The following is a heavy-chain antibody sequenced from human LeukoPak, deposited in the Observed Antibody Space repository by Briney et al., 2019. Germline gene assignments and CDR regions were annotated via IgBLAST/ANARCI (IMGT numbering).Heavy chain of an antibody. J-gene: IGHJ4*02. CDR3: AKTRGYCSGGSCYSDY. CDR2: ISGSGDSA. D-gene: IGHD2-15*01. Sequence: GGSLRLSCAASGFTFSSYAMTWARQAPGKGLEWVSAISGSGDSAFYADSVKGRFTISRDNSKKTLYLQMNSLRAEDTAAYYCAKTRGYCSGGSCYSDYWGQGTLVTVSS. V-gene: IGHV3-23*01. CDR1: GFTFSSYA.